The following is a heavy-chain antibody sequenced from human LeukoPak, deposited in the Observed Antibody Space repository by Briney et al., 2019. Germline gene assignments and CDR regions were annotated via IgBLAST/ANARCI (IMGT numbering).Heavy chain of an antibody. Sequence: GGSLRLSCAAYGFTFSSYSMNWVRQAPGKGLECVSSISTSSSYIYYADSVKGRFTISRDNAKNSLYLQMNSLRAEDTAVYYCARDPRDYPFDYWGQGALVTVSS. V-gene: IGHV3-21*01. CDR2: ISTSSSYI. D-gene: IGHD4-17*01. CDR3: ARDPRDYPFDY. J-gene: IGHJ4*02. CDR1: GFTFSSYS.